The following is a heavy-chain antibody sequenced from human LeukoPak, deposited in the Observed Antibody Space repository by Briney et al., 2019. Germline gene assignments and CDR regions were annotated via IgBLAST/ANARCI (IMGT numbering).Heavy chain of an antibody. J-gene: IGHJ4*02. CDR3: ATVAVIRGVTYFDY. CDR2: LFYSGST. Sequence: SETLSLTCTVSGGSISSYYWSWIRQPPGKGLEWIAYLFYSGSTDYNPSLESRVTISVDTSKNQFSLKLRSVTAADTAVCYCATVAVIRGVTYFDYWGQGTLVTVSS. D-gene: IGHD3-10*01. CDR1: GGSISSYY. V-gene: IGHV4-59*01.